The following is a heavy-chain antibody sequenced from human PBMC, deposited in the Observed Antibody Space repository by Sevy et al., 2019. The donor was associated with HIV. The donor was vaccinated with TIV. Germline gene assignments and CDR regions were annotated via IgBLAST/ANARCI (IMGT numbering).Heavy chain of an antibody. CDR2: INPGNGIT. CDR1: GYNFIFYA. V-gene: IGHV1-3*01. J-gene: IGHJ5*01. Sequence: ASVKVSCKASGYNFIFYAVHWVRQAPGQSLEWMGWINPGNGITKYSRNFQGRVTITRDTSATSTYMELASLTSEDTSVYYCAREVQGALKYFDSWGHGTLVTVSS. D-gene: IGHD2-2*01. CDR3: AREVQGALKYFDS.